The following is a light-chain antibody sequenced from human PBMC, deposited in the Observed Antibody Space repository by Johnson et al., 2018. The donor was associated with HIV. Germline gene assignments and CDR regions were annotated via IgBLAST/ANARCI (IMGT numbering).Light chain of an antibody. J-gene: IGLJ1*01. Sequence: QSVLTQPPSVSAAPGQKVTISCSGSSSNIGNNYVSWYQQLPGTAPKLLIYDNNKRPSGIPDRFSGSKSGPSATLGITGLQTGDEADYSCQTWDSGQSGVFGTGTKVTVL. CDR1: SSNIGNNY. CDR3: QTWDSGQSGV. V-gene: IGLV1-51*01. CDR2: DNN.